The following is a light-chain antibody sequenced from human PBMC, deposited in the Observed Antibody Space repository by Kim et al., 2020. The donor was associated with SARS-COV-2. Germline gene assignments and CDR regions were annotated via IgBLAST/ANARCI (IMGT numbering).Light chain of an antibody. J-gene: IGLJ3*02. CDR2: SSD. Sequence: QSALTQPPSASGTPGQRVTISCSGSSSNIGSNTVHWYQHLPGTAPKLLIYSSDHRPSGVPDRFSGSKSGTSASLAISGLQSEDEGDYYCAAWDDSLNGSWVFGGGTKVTVL. CDR1: SSNIGSNT. V-gene: IGLV1-44*01. CDR3: AAWDDSLNGSWV.